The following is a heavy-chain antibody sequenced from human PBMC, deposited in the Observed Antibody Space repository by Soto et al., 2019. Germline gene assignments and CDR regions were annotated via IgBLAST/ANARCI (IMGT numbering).Heavy chain of an antibody. Sequence: QVQLVQSGAEVKKPGSSVKVSCKASGGTFSSYAISWVRQAPGQGLEWMGGIIPIFGTANYAQKFKGRVTITADESTIRANMELRSLRSEDTAVYYCASHTADSGSYFNAFDIWGQGTMVTVSS. CDR2: IIPIFGTA. D-gene: IGHD1-26*01. CDR3: ASHTADSGSYFNAFDI. J-gene: IGHJ3*02. V-gene: IGHV1-69*12. CDR1: GGTFSSYA.